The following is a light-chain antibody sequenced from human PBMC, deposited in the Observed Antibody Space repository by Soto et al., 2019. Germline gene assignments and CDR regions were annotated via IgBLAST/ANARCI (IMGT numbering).Light chain of an antibody. V-gene: IGLV2-8*01. J-gene: IGLJ2*01. Sequence: QSALTQPPSASGSPGQSVTISCTGTSSDVGAYNYVSWYQQHPGKAPKLMIYEVNKRPSGVPDRFSGSKSGNTASLTVSGLQAEDEADYYCSSYGGCNNYVLIGGGTKLTVL. CDR3: SSYGGCNNYVL. CDR2: EVN. CDR1: SSDVGAYNY.